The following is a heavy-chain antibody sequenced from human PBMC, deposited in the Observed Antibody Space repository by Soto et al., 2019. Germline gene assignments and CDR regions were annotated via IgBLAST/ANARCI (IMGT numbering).Heavy chain of an antibody. Sequence: SETLSLTCTVSGGSISSGGYYWSWIRQHPGKGLEWIGYIYYSGSTYYNPSLKSRVTISVDTSKNQFSLKLSSVTAADTAVYYCASLEYGSGSYYPYNWFDPWGQGTLVTSPQ. CDR2: IYYSGST. J-gene: IGHJ5*02. CDR3: ASLEYGSGSYYPYNWFDP. CDR1: GGSISSGGYY. V-gene: IGHV4-31*03. D-gene: IGHD3-10*01.